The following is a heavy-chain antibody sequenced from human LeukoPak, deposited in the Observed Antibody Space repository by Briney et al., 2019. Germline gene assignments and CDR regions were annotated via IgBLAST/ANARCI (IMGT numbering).Heavy chain of an antibody. Sequence: GRSLRLSCAASGFTFSSYGMHWVRQAPGKGLEWVAVIWYDGSNKYYADSVEGRFTISRDNSKNTLYLQMNSLRAEDTAVYYCARGQQWLAHDYWGQGTLVTVSS. D-gene: IGHD6-19*01. J-gene: IGHJ4*02. CDR2: IWYDGSNK. CDR3: ARGQQWLAHDY. V-gene: IGHV3-33*01. CDR1: GFTFSSYG.